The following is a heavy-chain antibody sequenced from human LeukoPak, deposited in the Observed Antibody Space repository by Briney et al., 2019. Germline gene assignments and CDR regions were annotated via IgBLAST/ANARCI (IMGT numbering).Heavy chain of an antibody. Sequence: GASVNVSCKASGYTFTGYYMHWVRQAPGQGLECMGWINPNSGGTNHAQKFQGRVTMTRDTSISTAYMELSRLRSDDTAVYYCARDLLDGSSPNDAFDIWGQGTMVTVSS. D-gene: IGHD6-6*01. J-gene: IGHJ3*02. CDR3: ARDLLDGSSPNDAFDI. CDR2: INPNSGGT. CDR1: GYTFTGYY. V-gene: IGHV1-2*02.